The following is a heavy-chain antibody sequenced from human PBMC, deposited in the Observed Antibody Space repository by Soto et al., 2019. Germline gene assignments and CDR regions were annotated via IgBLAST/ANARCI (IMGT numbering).Heavy chain of an antibody. Sequence: ASVKVSCKASGYTFTGYYMHWVRQAPGQGLEWMGWINPNSGGTNYAQKFQGWVTMTRETSISTAYMELSRLRSDDTAVYYCARGPGPPYSSSSAEPIEYYYYYYGMDVWGQGTTVTVSS. CDR3: ARGPGPPYSSSSAEPIEYYYYYYGMDV. V-gene: IGHV1-2*04. D-gene: IGHD6-6*01. CDR2: INPNSGGT. CDR1: GYTFTGYY. J-gene: IGHJ6*02.